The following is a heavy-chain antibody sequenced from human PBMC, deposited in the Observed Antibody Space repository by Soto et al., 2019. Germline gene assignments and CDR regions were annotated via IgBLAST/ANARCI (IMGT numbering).Heavy chain of an antibody. CDR1: GYNFASNH. Sequence: QVQLVQSGAEVREPGASVKVSCKASGYNFASNHMHWVRQTPGQGLEWMGIIHPTDASTSYAQKFRGRVTLTRDTPTNTDYMELSGLTSEDTAVYYCARDRFGSWTFDYWGQGTLVTVSS. J-gene: IGHJ4*02. V-gene: IGHV1-46*01. CDR3: ARDRFGSWTFDY. D-gene: IGHD6-13*01. CDR2: IHPTDAST.